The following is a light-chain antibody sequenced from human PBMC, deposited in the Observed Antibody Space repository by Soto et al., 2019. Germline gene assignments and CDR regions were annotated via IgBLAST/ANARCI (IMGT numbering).Light chain of an antibody. J-gene: IGKJ1*01. CDR1: QSFSSSY. CDR3: QQYGSSPET. CDR2: VAS. Sequence: EIVLTQSPGTLSLSPGERATLSCRASQSFSSSYLAWYQQKPGQAPRLLIYVASSRATGIPDRFSGSGSGTDFTLTISRPETEDCAVYYCQQYGSSPETFGQGTKVEIK. V-gene: IGKV3-20*01.